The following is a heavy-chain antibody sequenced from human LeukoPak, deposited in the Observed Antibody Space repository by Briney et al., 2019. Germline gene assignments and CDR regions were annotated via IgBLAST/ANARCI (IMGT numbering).Heavy chain of an antibody. CDR1: GFTFSSYG. CDR3: ARRDIVVVPAAIFGAFDI. CDR2: IRYDGSNK. Sequence: PGGSLRLSCAASGFTFSSYGMHWVRQAPGKGLEWVAFIRYDGSNKYYADSVKGRFTISRDNSKNTLYLQMNSLRAEDTAVYYCARRDIVVVPAAIFGAFDIWGQGTMVTVSS. V-gene: IGHV3-30*02. J-gene: IGHJ3*02. D-gene: IGHD2-2*02.